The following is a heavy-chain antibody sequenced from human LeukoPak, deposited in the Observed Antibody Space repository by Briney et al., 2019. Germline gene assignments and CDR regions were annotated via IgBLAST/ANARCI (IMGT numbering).Heavy chain of an antibody. Sequence: GGSLRLSCAASGFTFSSYRTNWVRQAPGKGLEWVSSISSSSSYIYYADSVKGRFTISRDNAKNSLYLQMNSLRAEDTAVYYCARLPHYYDSQPFDYWGQGTLVTVSS. CDR3: ARLPHYYDSQPFDY. D-gene: IGHD3-22*01. J-gene: IGHJ4*02. CDR1: GFTFSSYR. CDR2: ISSSSSYI. V-gene: IGHV3-21*01.